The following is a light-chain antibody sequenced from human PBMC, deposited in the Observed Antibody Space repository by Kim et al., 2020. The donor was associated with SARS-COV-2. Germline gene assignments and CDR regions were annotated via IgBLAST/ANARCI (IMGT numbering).Light chain of an antibody. V-gene: IGLV3-1*01. Sequence: SVSPGQTASITCSGDQLGDKYACWYQQKPGQSPVLVIYQDNKRPSGIPERFSGSNSGNTATLTISGTQAMDEADYYCQAWDSSTGVFGGGTQLTVL. CDR2: QDN. J-gene: IGLJ2*01. CDR3: QAWDSSTGV. CDR1: QLGDKY.